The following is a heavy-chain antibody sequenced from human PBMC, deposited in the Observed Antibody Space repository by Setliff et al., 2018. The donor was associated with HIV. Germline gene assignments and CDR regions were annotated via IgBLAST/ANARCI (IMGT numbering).Heavy chain of an antibody. Sequence: PGGSLRLSCAASGFSFKSDWMSWVRQAPGKWLEWVGHIKAKVVGATTDYSAPVRDRFTISRDDSRDILYLQMNSLKTEDTAVYYCTTDPPYRYHYDYWGPGTLVTVSS. CDR3: TTDPPYRYHYDY. J-gene: IGHJ4*02. V-gene: IGHV3-15*01. CDR2: IKAKVVGATT. D-gene: IGHD1-1*01. CDR1: GFSFKSDW.